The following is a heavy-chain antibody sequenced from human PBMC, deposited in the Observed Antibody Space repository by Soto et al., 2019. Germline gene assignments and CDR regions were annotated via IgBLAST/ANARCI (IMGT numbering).Heavy chain of an antibody. CDR1: GFTFSSYA. J-gene: IGHJ4*02. D-gene: IGHD2-15*01. CDR2: IYHDGTT. CDR3: AGYGGSSV. Sequence: GGSLRLSCAASGFTFSSYAMTWVRRPTGKGLQWVSAIYHDGTTYYADSVKGRFTISRDNSKNTVFLQMSSLRADDTAVYYCAGYGGSSVWGQGTVVTVSS. V-gene: IGHV3-23*05.